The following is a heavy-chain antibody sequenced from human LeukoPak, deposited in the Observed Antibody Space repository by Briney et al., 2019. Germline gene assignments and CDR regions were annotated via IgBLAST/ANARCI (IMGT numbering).Heavy chain of an antibody. CDR2: IRNTGTNT. CDR3: AKDGGAGGSYFRAFDY. V-gene: IGHV3-23*01. D-gene: IGHD3-16*01. CDR1: GFTFRDYF. J-gene: IGHJ4*02. Sequence: GGPLRLSCAASGFTFRDYFMAWVRQAPGKGLEWLSSIRNTGTNTYYADSVKGRFIISRDNSKNTLRLEMSSLGAEDTAVYYCAKDGGAGGSYFRAFDYWGQGALVTVSS.